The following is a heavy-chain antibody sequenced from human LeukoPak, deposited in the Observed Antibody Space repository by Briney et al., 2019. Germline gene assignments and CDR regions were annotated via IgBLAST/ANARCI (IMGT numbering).Heavy chain of an antibody. D-gene: IGHD4-17*01. J-gene: IGHJ4*02. Sequence: GGSLRLSCATSGFTFSVHDMNWVRQAPGKGLEWVSTIRGRGNGGRYYADSVKGRFTISRDDSENTLFPEMNSLRAEDTAVYYCAKDSSTTASTWNDYWGQGTLVTVSS. V-gene: IGHV3-23*01. CDR3: AKDSSTTASTWNDY. CDR2: IRGRGNGGR. CDR1: GFTFSVHD.